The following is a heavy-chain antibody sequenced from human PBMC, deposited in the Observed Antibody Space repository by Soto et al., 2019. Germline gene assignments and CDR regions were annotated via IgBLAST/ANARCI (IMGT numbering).Heavy chain of an antibody. J-gene: IGHJ6*02. CDR1: GGSISSSSYY. D-gene: IGHD3-3*01. Sequence: QLQLQESGPGLVKPSETLSLTCTVSGGSISSSSYYWGWIRQPPGKGLEWIGSIYYSGSTYYNPSLKSRVTRSGDSSKSQTPPEMFSVATADSAGFYRAKLNDFCIGYWYGMDVWGQGTTVTVSS. CDR3: AKLNDFCIGYWYGMDV. V-gene: IGHV4-39*01. CDR2: IYYSGST.